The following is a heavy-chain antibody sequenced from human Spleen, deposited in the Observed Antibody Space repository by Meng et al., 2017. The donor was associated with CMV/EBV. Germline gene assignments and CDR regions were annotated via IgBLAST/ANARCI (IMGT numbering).Heavy chain of an antibody. CDR1: SYS. CDR3: ARDPSPYYDILTGYYSNWFDP. Sequence: SYSMNWVRQALGKGLTWVSSINSSSSNVYYADSVKGRFTISRDNAKNSLYLQMNSLRAEDTAVYYCARDPSPYYDILTGYYSNWFDPWGQGTLVTVSS. J-gene: IGHJ5*02. V-gene: IGHV3-21*01. D-gene: IGHD3-9*01. CDR2: INSSSSNV.